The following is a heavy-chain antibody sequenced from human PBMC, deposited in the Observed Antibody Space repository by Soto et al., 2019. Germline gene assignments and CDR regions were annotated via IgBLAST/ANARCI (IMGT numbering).Heavy chain of an antibody. CDR1: GFTFSSYA. CDR2: ISGTGGRT. CDR3: AHRDPVEMAPIGAFNS. J-gene: IGHJ4*02. D-gene: IGHD3-16*01. Sequence: EVQLLESGGGLVQPGGSLRLSCAASGFTFSSYAMSWVRQAPGKGLEWVSSISGTGGRTYYADSVKGRFTVSRDNSKNNVPLQINSLRGEDTAVYYGAHRDPVEMAPIGAFNSWGQGTLVTVSS. V-gene: IGHV3-23*01.